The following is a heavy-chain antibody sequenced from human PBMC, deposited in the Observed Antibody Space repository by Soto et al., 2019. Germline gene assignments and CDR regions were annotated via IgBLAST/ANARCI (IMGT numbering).Heavy chain of an antibody. J-gene: IGHJ4*02. D-gene: IGHD5-12*01. CDR2: ISYDGINK. CDR1: GFTFSTYG. V-gene: IGHV3-30*18. CDR3: AKDQGGYLSVFDY. Sequence: GGSLRLSCAASGFTFSTYGMHWVRQAPGKGLEWVAAISYDGINKYYADSVKGRFTISRDSSKNTLYLQMNSLRAEDTAIYYCAKDQGGYLSVFDYWGQGTLVTVSS.